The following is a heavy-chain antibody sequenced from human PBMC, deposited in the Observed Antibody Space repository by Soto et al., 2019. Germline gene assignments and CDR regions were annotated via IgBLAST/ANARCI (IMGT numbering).Heavy chain of an antibody. J-gene: IGHJ4*02. CDR1: GGTFSSYT. Sequence: QVQLVQSGAEVKKPGSSVKVSCKASGGTFSSYTISWVRQAPGQGLEWMGRIIPILGIANYAQKFQGRVTITADKSTSTAYMELSSLRSEDTAVYYCARDRGDIVVVPAAMSYWGQGTLVTVSS. V-gene: IGHV1-69*08. CDR3: ARDRGDIVVVPAAMSY. D-gene: IGHD2-2*01. CDR2: IIPILGIA.